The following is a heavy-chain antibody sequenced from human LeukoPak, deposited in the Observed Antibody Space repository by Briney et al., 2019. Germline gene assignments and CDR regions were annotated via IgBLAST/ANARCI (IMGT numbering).Heavy chain of an antibody. CDR2: ISYDGSNK. Sequence: TGGSLRLSCAASGFTFSSYSMTWVRQAPGKGLEWVAVISYDGSNKYYADSVKGRFTISRDNSKNTLYLQMNSLRAEDTAVYYCAKHYCSSTSCFIDYWGQGTLVTVSS. J-gene: IGHJ4*02. D-gene: IGHD2-2*01. CDR3: AKHYCSSTSCFIDY. V-gene: IGHV3-30*18. CDR1: GFTFSSYS.